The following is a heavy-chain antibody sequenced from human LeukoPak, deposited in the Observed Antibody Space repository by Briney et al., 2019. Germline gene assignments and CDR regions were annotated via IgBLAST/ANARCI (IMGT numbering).Heavy chain of an antibody. CDR3: AKAPTTVFDY. J-gene: IGHJ4*02. CDR1: GFTFIRYA. CDR2: ISGNGDSA. D-gene: IGHD4-17*01. Sequence: GGSLRLSCEASGFTFIRYAMSWVRQAPGKGLEWVSTISGNGDSAYYADSVKGRFTISRDNSKNTLYLQMNSLRAEDTAVYYCAKAPTTVFDYWGQGTLVTVSS. V-gene: IGHV3-23*01.